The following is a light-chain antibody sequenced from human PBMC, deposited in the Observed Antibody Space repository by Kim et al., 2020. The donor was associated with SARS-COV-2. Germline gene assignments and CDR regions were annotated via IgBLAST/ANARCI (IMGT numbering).Light chain of an antibody. Sequence: GQSVTISCTGTSSDVGGYNYVSWYQQHPGKAPKLMIYEVSTRPSGVPDRFSGSKSGNTASLTVSGLQAEDEADYYCSSYTSSSTRVFGGGTQLTVL. V-gene: IGLV2-8*01. CDR3: SSYTSSSTRV. CDR1: SSDVGGYNY. J-gene: IGLJ3*02. CDR2: EVS.